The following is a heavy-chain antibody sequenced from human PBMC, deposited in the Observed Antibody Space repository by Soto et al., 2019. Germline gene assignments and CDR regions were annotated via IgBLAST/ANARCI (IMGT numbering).Heavy chain of an antibody. CDR2: ITPMFGTA. D-gene: IGHD2-21*01. V-gene: IGHV1-69*01. CDR1: GGTFSRYG. J-gene: IGHJ6*04. Sequence: QVQVVQSGAEGKKPGSSVKVSCKASGGTFSRYGISWVRQAPGQGLGWMGGITPMFGTAKYAQKFQGRVTITADECTRTVYMELSGLRSEDTAVYFCAREVEYCGPSNFYHCYAMDLWGNGTTVTVSS. CDR3: AREVEYCGPSNFYHCYAMDL.